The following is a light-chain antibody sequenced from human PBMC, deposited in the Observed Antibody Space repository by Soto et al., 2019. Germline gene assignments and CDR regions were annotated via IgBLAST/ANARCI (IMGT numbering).Light chain of an antibody. J-gene: IGLJ2*01. CDR1: SSNIGAGSD. V-gene: IGLV1-40*01. CDR2: GNS. CDR3: QSYDSSLSGSV. Sequence: QAVVTQPPSVSGAPGQRVTISCTGSSSNIGAGSDVHWYQQLPGTAPKLLIYGNSNRPSGVPDRFSGSKSGTSASLAITGLQAEDDADDYCQSYDSSLSGSVFGGGTKLTVL.